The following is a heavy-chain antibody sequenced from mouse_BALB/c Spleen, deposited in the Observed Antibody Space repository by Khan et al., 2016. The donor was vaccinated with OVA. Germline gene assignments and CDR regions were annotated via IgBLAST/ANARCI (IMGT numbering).Heavy chain of an antibody. J-gene: IGHJ3*01. D-gene: IGHD1-1*01. Sequence: QVQLQQSGPQLVRPGASVKISCKASGYSFTSYWMHWVKQRPGQGLEWIGMIDPSDSETRLNQKFKDKATLTVDKSSSTAYMQLSSPTSEDSAVYYCARRNYGTGFAYWGQGTLVTVSA. V-gene: IGHV1S126*01. CDR1: GYSFTSYW. CDR3: ARRNYGTGFAY. CDR2: IDPSDSET.